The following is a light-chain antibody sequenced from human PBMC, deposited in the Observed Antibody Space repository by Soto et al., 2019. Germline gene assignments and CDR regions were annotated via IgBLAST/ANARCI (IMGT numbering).Light chain of an antibody. CDR1: SSDVGGYNY. Sequence: QSALTQPASVSGSPGQSITISCTGTSSDVGGYNYDSWYQQHPGKAPKLMIYEVSNRPSGVSNRFSGSKSRNTASLTISGLQAEDEADYYCSSYTSSSIDYVFGTGTKLTVL. CDR3: SSYTSSSIDYV. CDR2: EVS. J-gene: IGLJ1*01. V-gene: IGLV2-14*01.